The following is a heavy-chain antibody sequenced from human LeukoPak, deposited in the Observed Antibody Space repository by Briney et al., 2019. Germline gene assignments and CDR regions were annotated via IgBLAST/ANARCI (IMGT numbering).Heavy chain of an antibody. D-gene: IGHD2-2*01. J-gene: IGHJ6*03. CDR1: GGSFSGYY. Sequence: HPSETLSLTCAVYGGSFSGYYWSWIRQPPGKGLEWIGEINHSGSTNYNPSLKSRVTISVDTSKNQFSLKLSSVTAADTAVYYCARGATRLPNRVPAYYLYKDVWGKGTTVTVSS. CDR3: ARGATRLPNRVPAYYLYKDV. V-gene: IGHV4-34*01. CDR2: INHSGST.